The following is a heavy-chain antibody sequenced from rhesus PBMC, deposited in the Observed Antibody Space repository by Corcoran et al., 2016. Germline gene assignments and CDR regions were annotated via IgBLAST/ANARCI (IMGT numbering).Heavy chain of an antibody. CDR3: ARRDYYGSGELDY. CDR1: CGSISGSY. V-gene: IGHV4-160*01. D-gene: IGHD3-28*01. Sequence: QVQLQESGPGLVKPSETLSLTCAVSCGSISGSYWRWIRQPPGKGQEWIGRIYGRGGSPDDTPSIKSRVTISTDTSKNQFSLKLSSGTAADAAVYYCARRDYYGSGELDYWGQGVLVTVSA. J-gene: IGHJ4*01. CDR2: IYGRGGSP.